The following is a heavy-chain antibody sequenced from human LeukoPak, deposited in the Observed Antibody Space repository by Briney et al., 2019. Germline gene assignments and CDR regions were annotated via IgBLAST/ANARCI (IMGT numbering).Heavy chain of an antibody. CDR1: GFTFSSYG. Sequence: GGSLRLSCAASGFTFSSYGMHWVRQAPGKGLEWVAFIRYDGSNKYYADSVKGRFTISRDNSKNTLYLQMNNLRAEDTAVYYCAKLPYCSSTSCYSYYMDVWGKGTTVTVSS. D-gene: IGHD2-2*02. V-gene: IGHV3-30*02. CDR3: AKLPYCSSTSCYSYYMDV. J-gene: IGHJ6*03. CDR2: IRYDGSNK.